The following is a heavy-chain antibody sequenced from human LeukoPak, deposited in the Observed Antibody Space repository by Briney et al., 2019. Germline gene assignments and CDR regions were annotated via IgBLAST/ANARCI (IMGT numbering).Heavy chain of an antibody. CDR2: ISGSGGSR. D-gene: IGHD2-2*02. CDR3: ATLRYCSSTSCYSDLVY. V-gene: IGHV3-23*01. CDR1: GFTFSSYA. J-gene: IGHJ4*02. Sequence: GGSLRLSCAASGFTFSSYAMSWVRQARGKGLEWVSAISGSGGSRYYADSVKGRFTISRDNSKNTLYLQMNSLRAEDTAVYYCATLRYCSSTSCYSDLVYWGQGTLVTVSS.